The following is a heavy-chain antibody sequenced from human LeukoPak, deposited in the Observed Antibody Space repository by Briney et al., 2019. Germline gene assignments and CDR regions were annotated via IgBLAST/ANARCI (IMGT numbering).Heavy chain of an antibody. Sequence: PGGSLRLSCAASGFTLSSYATSWVRQAPGKGLEWVSAISGGGGSTYYADSVKGRFTISRDNSKNTLYLQMNSLRAEDTAVYYCAKATSSGLRGYFDYWGQGTLVTVSS. CDR1: GFTLSSYA. V-gene: IGHV3-23*01. J-gene: IGHJ4*02. CDR2: ISGGGGST. D-gene: IGHD2-21*02. CDR3: AKATSSGLRGYFDY.